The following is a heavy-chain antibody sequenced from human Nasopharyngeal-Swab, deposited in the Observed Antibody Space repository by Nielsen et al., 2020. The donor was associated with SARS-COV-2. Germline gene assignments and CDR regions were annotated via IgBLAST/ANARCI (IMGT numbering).Heavy chain of an antibody. J-gene: IGHJ3*02. CDR1: GCSISSYY. V-gene: IGHV4-59*01. D-gene: IGHD2-21*02. CDR3: ARSSSDWPPKRGTLDI. CDR2: ISYSVTT. Sequence: SETLSLTCTVSGCSISSYYWSWIRQSPGTGLESIGCISYSVTTNYNPSLKNRVTISVYTSNNHLSLKLSSVTASDSAIYYCARSSSDWPPKRGTLDIWGQGTVVTVSS.